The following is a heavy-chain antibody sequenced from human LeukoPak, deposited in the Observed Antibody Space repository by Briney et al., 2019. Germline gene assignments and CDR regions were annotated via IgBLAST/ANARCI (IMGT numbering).Heavy chain of an antibody. CDR1: GAPISNYY. D-gene: IGHD6-13*01. Sequence: PSETLSLTCTVSGAPISNYYWTWIRQPPGKGLEWIGYIYSSGSTNYNPSLKSRVTMSVDTSKNQFSLNLSSVTPADTAVYYCARSGTAAGRRDYWGQGTLVTVSS. CDR2: IYSSGST. J-gene: IGHJ4*02. V-gene: IGHV4-59*01. CDR3: ARSGTAAGRRDY.